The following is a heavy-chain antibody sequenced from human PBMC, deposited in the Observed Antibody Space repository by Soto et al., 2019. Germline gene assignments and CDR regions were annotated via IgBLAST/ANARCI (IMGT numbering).Heavy chain of an antibody. Sequence: QVQLVESGGGVVQPGRSLRLSCAASGFTFSSYAMHWVRQAPGKGLEWGAVISYDGSNKYYADSVKGRFTISRDNSKYTLYLQMNSLRAEDTAVYYCAMPGGSGYYYPFDYMGQGTLVSVSS. V-gene: IGHV3-30-3*01. J-gene: IGHJ4*02. CDR1: GFTFSSYA. CDR2: ISYDGSNK. CDR3: AMPGGSGYYYPFDY. D-gene: IGHD3-22*01.